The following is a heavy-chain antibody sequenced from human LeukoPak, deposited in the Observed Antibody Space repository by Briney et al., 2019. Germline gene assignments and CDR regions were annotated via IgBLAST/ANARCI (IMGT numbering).Heavy chain of an antibody. V-gene: IGHV1-2*06. CDR1: GYTFADYF. Sequence: GASVKVSCKTSGYTFADYFIHWVRQAPGQGLEWMGRTNANSGGTEYEQKFQGRGTMTRDTAISTAYAEVNCLISDDTAIYYCARDVSSTPNWEFDYWGQGTLVTVSS. D-gene: IGHD1-26*01. CDR2: TNANSGGT. J-gene: IGHJ4*02. CDR3: ARDVSSTPNWEFDY.